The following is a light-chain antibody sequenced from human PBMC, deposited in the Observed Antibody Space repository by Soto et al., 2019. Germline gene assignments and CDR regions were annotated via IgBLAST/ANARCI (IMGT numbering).Light chain of an antibody. CDR2: AAS. CDR1: QSISSY. V-gene: IGKV1-39*01. Sequence: DIQMTQSPSSLSASVGDRVTITCRASQSISSYLNWYQQKPGKGPKVLIYAASSLQSGVPSRFSGSGSGTDFTLTIRSLQPEDFATYYCQQTYSTPPTFGQGTKVDIK. J-gene: IGKJ1*01. CDR3: QQTYSTPPT.